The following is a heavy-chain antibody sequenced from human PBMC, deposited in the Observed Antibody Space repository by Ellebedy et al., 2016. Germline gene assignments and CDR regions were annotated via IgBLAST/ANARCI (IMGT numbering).Heavy chain of an antibody. Sequence: GGSLRLSCAASGFTFSSYAMHWVRQAPGKGLEWVAVISYDGTYKYYADSVKGRFTISRDNSKNTLHLQMNSLGAEDTAVYYCASLQSYCISCELDVWGQGTTVTVSS. CDR1: GFTFSSYA. D-gene: IGHD2-2*01. V-gene: IGHV3-30-3*01. J-gene: IGHJ6*02. CDR2: ISYDGTYK. CDR3: ASLQSYCISCELDV.